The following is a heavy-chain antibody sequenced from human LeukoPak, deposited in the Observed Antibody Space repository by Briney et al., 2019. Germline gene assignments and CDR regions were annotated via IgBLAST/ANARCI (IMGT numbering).Heavy chain of an antibody. CDR1: GGSISSAVHY. J-gene: IGHJ5*02. CDR2: ISYSGTT. Sequence: SETLSLTCSVSGGSISSAVHYWAWIRQPPGKGLECIGTISYSGTTYYTPSLKGRVTISVDTSKNQFSLMLRSVTADDTAAYYCARGRIREDWFDPWGQGTLVTVSS. CDR3: ARGRIREDWFDP. V-gene: IGHV4-39*01.